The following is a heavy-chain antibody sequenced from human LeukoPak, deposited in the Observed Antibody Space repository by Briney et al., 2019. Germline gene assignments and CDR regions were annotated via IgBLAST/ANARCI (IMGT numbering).Heavy chain of an antibody. D-gene: IGHD3-3*01. CDR2: IYYSGST. J-gene: IGHJ6*03. CDR3: ARLGRYYDFWSGSPYYYYYMDV. Sequence: EPSETLSLTCTVSGGSISSGGYYWSWIRQHPGKGLEWIGYIYYSGSTYYNPSLKSRVTISVDTSKNQFSLKLSSVTAADTAVYYCARLGRYYDFWSGSPYYYYYMDVWGKGTTVTVSS. V-gene: IGHV4-31*03. CDR1: GGSISSGGYY.